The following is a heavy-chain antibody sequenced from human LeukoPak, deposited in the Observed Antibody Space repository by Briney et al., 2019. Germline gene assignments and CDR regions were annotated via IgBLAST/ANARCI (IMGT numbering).Heavy chain of an antibody. Sequence: ASVTVSCKASGDSFTGHYIHWMRQAPGQGFEWMGWINPNSGVTNYAQRFQGRVTITRDPSISTAYMELSSLTSDDTAVYYCARDRLRGGYFDILTGYVPFDYWGQGTLVTVSS. CDR2: INPNSGVT. D-gene: IGHD3-9*01. J-gene: IGHJ4*02. V-gene: IGHV1-2*02. CDR3: ARDRLRGGYFDILTGYVPFDY. CDR1: GDSFTGHY.